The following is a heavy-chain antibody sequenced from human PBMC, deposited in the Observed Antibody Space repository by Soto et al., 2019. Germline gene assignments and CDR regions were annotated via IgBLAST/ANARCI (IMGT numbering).Heavy chain of an antibody. Sequence: SVKVSCKASGGTFSSYAISWVRQAPGQGLEWMGGIIPIFGTANYAQKFQGRVTITADESTSTAYMELSSLRSEDTAVYYCARDRNSVVVVAANYWFDPWGQGTLVTVS. J-gene: IGHJ5*02. V-gene: IGHV1-69*13. D-gene: IGHD2-15*01. CDR3: ARDRNSVVVVAANYWFDP. CDR2: IIPIFGTA. CDR1: GGTFSSYA.